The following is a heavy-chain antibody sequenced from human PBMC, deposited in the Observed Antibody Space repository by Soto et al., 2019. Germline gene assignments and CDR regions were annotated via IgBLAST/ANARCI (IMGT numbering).Heavy chain of an antibody. D-gene: IGHD3-16*02. CDR3: ARGITYYDYVWGSYRSNDAFDI. CDR1: GGSISSYY. CDR2: IYTSGST. V-gene: IGHV4-4*07. J-gene: IGHJ3*02. Sequence: SETLSLTCTVSGGSISSYYWSWIRQPAGKGLEWIGRIYTSGSTNYNPSLKSRVTMSVDTSKNQFSLKLSSVTAADTAVYYCARGITYYDYVWGSYRSNDAFDIWGQGTMVTVSS.